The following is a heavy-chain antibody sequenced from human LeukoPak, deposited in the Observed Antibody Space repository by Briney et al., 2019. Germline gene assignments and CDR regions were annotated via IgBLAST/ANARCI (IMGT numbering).Heavy chain of an antibody. V-gene: IGHV1-2*06. CDR3: ARQTVAGHFDY. J-gene: IGHJ4*02. Sequence: ASVKVSCKASGYAFTGYYMHWVRQAPGQGLEWMGRINPNSGGTNYAQKFQGRVTMTRDTSISTAYMELSRLRSDDTAVYYCARQTVAGHFDYWGQGTLVTVSS. CDR2: INPNSGGT. CDR1: GYAFTGYY. D-gene: IGHD6-19*01.